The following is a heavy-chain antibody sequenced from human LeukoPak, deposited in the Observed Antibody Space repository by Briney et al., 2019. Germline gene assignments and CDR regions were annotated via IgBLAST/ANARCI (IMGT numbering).Heavy chain of an antibody. CDR1: GYSITSYW. CDR2: IYPGDSGT. Sequence: GESLKISCKGSGYSITSYWIGWVRQMPGKGLEWMGIIYPGDSGTRYSPSFQGQVTISADKSISTAYLQWSSLKASDTAMYYCARRAMVRGVLDAFDIWGQGTMVTVSS. D-gene: IGHD3-10*01. V-gene: IGHV5-51*01. J-gene: IGHJ3*02. CDR3: ARRAMVRGVLDAFDI.